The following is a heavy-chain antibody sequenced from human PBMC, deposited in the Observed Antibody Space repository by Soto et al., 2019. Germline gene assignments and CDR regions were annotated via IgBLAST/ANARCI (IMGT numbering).Heavy chain of an antibody. J-gene: IGHJ4*02. CDR3: AKVSPGSSIVVVVAGNKYYFDY. Sequence: GGSLRLSCAASGFTFSSYAMSWVRQAPGKGLEWVSAISGSGGSTYYADSVKGRFTISRDNSKNTLYLQMNSLRAEDTAVYYCAKVSPGSSIVVVVAGNKYYFDYWGQGTLVTVSS. D-gene: IGHD2-15*01. V-gene: IGHV3-23*01. CDR2: ISGSGGST. CDR1: GFTFSSYA.